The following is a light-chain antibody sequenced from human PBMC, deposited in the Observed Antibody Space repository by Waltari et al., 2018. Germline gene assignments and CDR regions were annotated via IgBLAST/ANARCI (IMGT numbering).Light chain of an antibody. CDR3: NSYTDTTWV. CDR2: DVS. Sequence: QSVLTQPASVSGSPGQTITISCTGTSSAGGDYYYVSWYQQHPGTAPKVRIYDVSKRPSGVSNRFSGSKSGNTAFLTISGLQPEDEADYYCNSYTDTTWVFGGGTKLTVL. CDR1: SSAGGDYYY. J-gene: IGLJ3*02. V-gene: IGLV2-14*03.